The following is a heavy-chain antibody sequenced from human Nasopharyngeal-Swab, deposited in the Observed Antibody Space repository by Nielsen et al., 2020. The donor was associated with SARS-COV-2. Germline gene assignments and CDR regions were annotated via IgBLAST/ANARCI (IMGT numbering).Heavy chain of an antibody. D-gene: IGHD6-13*01. J-gene: IGHJ3*02. V-gene: IGHV4-59*01. CDR1: GGSISSYY. Sequence: SETLSLTCTVSGGSISSYYWSWIRQPPGKGLEWIGYIYYSGGTNYNPSLKSRVTISVDTSKNQFSLKLSSVTAADTAVYYCARETRSWTGGGAFDIWGQGTMVTVSS. CDR3: ARETRSWTGGGAFDI. CDR2: IYYSGGT.